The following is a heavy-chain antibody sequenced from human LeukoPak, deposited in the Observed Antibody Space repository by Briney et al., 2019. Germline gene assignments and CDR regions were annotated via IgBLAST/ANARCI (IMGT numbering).Heavy chain of an antibody. V-gene: IGHV3-21*01. D-gene: IGHD3-16*02. J-gene: IGHJ4*02. Sequence: GGSLRLSCAASGFTFSSYSMNWVRQAPGKGLEWVSSISSSSSYIYYADSVKGRFTIPRDNAKNSLYLQMNSLRAEDTAVYYCARDLITFGGVIVNFDYWGQGTLVTVSS. CDR2: ISSSSSYI. CDR3: ARDLITFGGVIVNFDY. CDR1: GFTFSSYS.